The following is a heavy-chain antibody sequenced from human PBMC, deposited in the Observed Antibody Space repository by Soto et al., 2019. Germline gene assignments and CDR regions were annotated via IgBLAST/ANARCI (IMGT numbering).Heavy chain of an antibody. J-gene: IGHJ5*02. D-gene: IGHD6-13*01. Sequence: ASVKVSCKASGYTFTSYGIHWVRQAPGQRLEWMGWINAANGDTKYSPKFQGRVTITRDTSASTAYMELSSLRSEDTAVYYCVRRHVSATGIDWFDHWGQGTLVPVSP. CDR1: GYTFTSYG. CDR3: VRRHVSATGIDWFDH. V-gene: IGHV1-3*01. CDR2: INAANGDT.